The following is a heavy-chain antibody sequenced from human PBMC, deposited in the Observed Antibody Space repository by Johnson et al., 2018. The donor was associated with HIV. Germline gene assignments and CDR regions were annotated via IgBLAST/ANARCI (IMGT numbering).Heavy chain of an antibody. CDR3: AGEARIGVVEPSDSFDI. V-gene: IGHV3-66*01. D-gene: IGHD3-22*01. Sequence: VQLVESGGDLVKPGGSLRLSCAASGFIFSDYYMTWIRQAPGKGLEWVSVIYSGGSTYYADSVKGRFTISRDNSKNTLSLQMNSLRVEDTAVDDCAGEARIGVVEPSDSFDIWGQGTMVTVSS. CDR1: GFIFSDYY. CDR2: IYSGGST. J-gene: IGHJ3*02.